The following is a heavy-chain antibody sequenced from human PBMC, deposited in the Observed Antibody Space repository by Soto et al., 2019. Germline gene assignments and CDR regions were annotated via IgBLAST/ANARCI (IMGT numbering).Heavy chain of an antibody. CDR1: GFTFSSYA. V-gene: IGHV3-23*01. CDR2: ISGSGGST. Sequence: QPGGSRRLSCAASGFTFSSYAMSGGRQAPGKGLEWVSAISGSGGSTYYADSVKGRFTISRDNSKNTLYLQMNSLRAEDTAVYYCAKRGSSSLIEYNPYYYYYGMDVWGQGTTVTVSS. J-gene: IGHJ6*02. CDR3: AKRGSSSLIEYNPYYYYYGMDV. D-gene: IGHD6-6*01.